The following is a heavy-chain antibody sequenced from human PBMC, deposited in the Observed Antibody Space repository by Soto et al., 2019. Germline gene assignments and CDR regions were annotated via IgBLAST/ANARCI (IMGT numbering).Heavy chain of an antibody. V-gene: IGHV3-21*06. CDR2: ISNTTNYI. Sequence: ESGGGLVKPGGSLRLSCAASGFTFTRYSMNWVRQAPGKGLEWVSSISNTTNYIYYGDSMKGRFTISRDNAKNSLYLEMNSLRAEDTAVYYCARESEDLTSNFDYWGQGTLVTVSS. CDR3: ARESEDLTSNFDY. CDR1: GFTFTRYS. J-gene: IGHJ4*02.